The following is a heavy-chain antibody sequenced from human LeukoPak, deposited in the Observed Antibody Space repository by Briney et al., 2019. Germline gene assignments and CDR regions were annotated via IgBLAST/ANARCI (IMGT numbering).Heavy chain of an antibody. CDR3: TRDYYRGDPSGGFDY. J-gene: IGHJ4*02. D-gene: IGHD3-10*01. CDR2: IRNKGYGGTT. V-gene: IGHV3-49*04. CDR1: GFTYGDYA. Sequence: GGSLRLSCTGSGFTYGDYAMSWVRQAPWKGLEWVGFIRNKGYGGTTEYAASVKGRFIISRDDSKNIAHLQMDSLETADTAVYYCTRDYYRGDPSGGFDYWGQGTLVTVSS.